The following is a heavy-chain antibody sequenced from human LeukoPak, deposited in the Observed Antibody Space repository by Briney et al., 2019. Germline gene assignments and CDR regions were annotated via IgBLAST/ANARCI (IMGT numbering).Heavy chain of an antibody. V-gene: IGHV3-74*01. Sequence: PGGSLRLSCAASGFTFSSYWMHWVRQAPGKGLVWVSHINSDGSTTNYADSVKGRFTISRDNANNSMYLQMNSLRAEDTAVYYCVRERLYYGSGTYYNYFDYWGQGTLVTVSS. CDR2: INSDGSTT. J-gene: IGHJ4*02. CDR1: GFTFSSYW. CDR3: VRERLYYGSGTYYNYFDY. D-gene: IGHD3-10*01.